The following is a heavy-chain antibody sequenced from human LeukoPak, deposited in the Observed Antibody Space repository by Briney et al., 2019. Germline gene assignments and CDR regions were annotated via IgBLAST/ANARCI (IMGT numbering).Heavy chain of an antibody. J-gene: IGHJ4*02. D-gene: IGHD1-14*01. V-gene: IGHV3-48*03. CDR2: ISSTGSTI. Sequence: PGGSLRLSCAASGFTFSSYEMNWARQAPGKGLEWVSYISSTGSTIYYADSVKGRFTISRDNAKNSLYLQMNSLRAEDTAVYYCARDPDQGFPSYWGQGTLVTVSS. CDR3: ARDPDQGFPSY. CDR1: GFTFSSYE.